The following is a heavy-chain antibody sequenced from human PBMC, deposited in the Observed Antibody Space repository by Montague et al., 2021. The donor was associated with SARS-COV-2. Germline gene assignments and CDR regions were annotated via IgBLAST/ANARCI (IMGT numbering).Heavy chain of an antibody. J-gene: IGHJ4*02. CDR1: GGSISSGGYY. CDR2: IYYSGRT. V-gene: IGHV4-31*03. D-gene: IGHD6-13*01. Sequence: TLSLTCIVSGGSISSGGYYWSWTRQHPGKGLEWIGYIYYSGRTYYNPSLKSRLSISLDTSKNHFSLRLSSVTAADTAVYYCARSESPSYSSSPFDYWGQGTLVTVSS. CDR3: ARSESPSYSSSPFDY.